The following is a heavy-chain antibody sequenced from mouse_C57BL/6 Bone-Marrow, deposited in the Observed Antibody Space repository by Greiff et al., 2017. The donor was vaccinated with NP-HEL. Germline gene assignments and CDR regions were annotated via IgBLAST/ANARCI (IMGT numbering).Heavy chain of an antibody. D-gene: IGHD2-3*01. J-gene: IGHJ4*01. CDR3: LYDGYYGDY. V-gene: IGHV1-26*01. CDR2: INPNNGGT. Sequence: VQLQQSGPELVKPGASVKISCKASGYTFTDYYMNWVKQSHGKSLEWIGDINPNNGGTSYNQKFKGKATLTVDKSSSTAYMELRSLTSEDSAVYYCLYDGYYGDYWGQGTSVTVSS. CDR1: GYTFTDYY.